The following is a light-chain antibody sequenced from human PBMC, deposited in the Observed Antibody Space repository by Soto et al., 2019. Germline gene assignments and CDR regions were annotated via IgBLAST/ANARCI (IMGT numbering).Light chain of an antibody. CDR3: QQRSNWPPYT. CDR1: QSVSSY. Sequence: EIVLTQSPATLSLSPGERATLSCRASQSVSSYLAWYQQKPGQAPRLLIYDASNRATGIPARFSGSGSGTDFPLTIISLAPEDFAVYSCQQRSNWPPYTFGQGTKLEIK. V-gene: IGKV3-11*01. J-gene: IGKJ2*01. CDR2: DAS.